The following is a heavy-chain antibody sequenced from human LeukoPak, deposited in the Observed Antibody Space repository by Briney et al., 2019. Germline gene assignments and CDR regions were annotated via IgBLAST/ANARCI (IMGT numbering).Heavy chain of an antibody. CDR1: GFTFSSYG. J-gene: IGHJ2*01. CDR2: ISYDGSNK. V-gene: IGHV3-30*18. Sequence: GGSLRLSCAASGFTFSSYGMRWVRQAPGKGLEWVAVISYDGSNKYYADSVKGRFTISRDNSKNTLYLQMNSLRAEDTAVYYCAKDPGRPEFDLWGRGTLVTVSS. CDR3: AKDPGRPEFDL. D-gene: IGHD2-15*01.